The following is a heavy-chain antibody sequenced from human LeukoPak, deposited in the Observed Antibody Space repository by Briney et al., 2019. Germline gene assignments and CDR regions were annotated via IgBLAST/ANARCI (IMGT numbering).Heavy chain of an antibody. V-gene: IGHV3-23*01. J-gene: IGHJ6*02. CDR2: ISGSGGST. CDR3: AKGYSGWALVGYGMDV. D-gene: IGHD6-19*01. CDR1: GFTFDDYA. Sequence: GGSLRLSCAASGFTFDDYAMHWVRQAPGKGLEWVSGISGSGGSTYYADSVKGRFTISRDNSKNTLYLQMNSLRAEDTAVYYCAKGYSGWALVGYGMDVWGQGTTVTVSS.